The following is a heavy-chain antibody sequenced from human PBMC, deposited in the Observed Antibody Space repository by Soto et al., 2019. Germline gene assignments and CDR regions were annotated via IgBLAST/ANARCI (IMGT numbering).Heavy chain of an antibody. J-gene: IGHJ4*02. D-gene: IGHD1-26*01. V-gene: IGHV1-69*08. Sequence: QVQLVQSGAEVKKPGSSVKVSCKASGGTFSSYTISWVRQAPGQGLEWMGRIIPILGIANYAQKFQGRVTITADKSTSTAYMELSSLISEDTAVYYCAREVGGEVGASDYWGQGTLVTVSS. CDR3: AREVGGEVGASDY. CDR2: IIPILGIA. CDR1: GGTFSSYT.